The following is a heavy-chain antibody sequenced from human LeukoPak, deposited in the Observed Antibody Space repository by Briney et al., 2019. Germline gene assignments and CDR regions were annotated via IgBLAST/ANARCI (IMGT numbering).Heavy chain of an antibody. CDR3: ARGKSTVTNHAFDI. Sequence: SETLSLTCTVSGGSISSVDYYWSWIRQPPGKGLEWIGYIYYSGTTYYNPSLKSRVTISVDTSKKQFSLRLSSVTAADTAVFYYARGKSTVTNHAFDIWGQGTMVTVSS. V-gene: IGHV4-30-4*01. D-gene: IGHD4-17*01. CDR2: IYYSGTT. J-gene: IGHJ3*02. CDR1: GGSISSVDYY.